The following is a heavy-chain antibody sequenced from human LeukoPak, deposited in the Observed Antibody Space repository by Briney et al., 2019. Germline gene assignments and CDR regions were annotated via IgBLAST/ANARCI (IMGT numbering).Heavy chain of an antibody. CDR1: GFTFRDHF. D-gene: IGHD3-22*01. CDR2: TNTAGNTI. Sequence: PGVSLRLSCAASGFTFRDHFMSWSRQAPGKGLEWVAYTNTAGNTIYYADSMKGRFTISRDNAKNSLYLQMNTLRAEDTAVYYCARATYDSSAVDAFDIWGQGTMVTVSP. CDR3: ARATYDSSAVDAFDI. V-gene: IGHV3-11*01. J-gene: IGHJ3*02.